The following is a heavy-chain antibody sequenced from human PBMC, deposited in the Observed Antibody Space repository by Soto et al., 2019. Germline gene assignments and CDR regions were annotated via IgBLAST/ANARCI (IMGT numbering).Heavy chain of an antibody. CDR1: GFTFTSYA. J-gene: IGHJ6*02. CDR2: ISGSGGST. V-gene: IGHV3-23*01. D-gene: IGHD2-15*01. CDR3: ARVQCTGGSCFSSYYDYYGMDV. Sequence: EVQLLESGGGLVQPGGSLRLSCAASGFTFTSYAMIWVRQAPGKGLEWVSAISGSGGSTYYADSVKGRFTISRDNSKNTGYLQMNSLRAEDTAVYYCARVQCTGGSCFSSYYDYYGMDVWGQGTTVTVSS.